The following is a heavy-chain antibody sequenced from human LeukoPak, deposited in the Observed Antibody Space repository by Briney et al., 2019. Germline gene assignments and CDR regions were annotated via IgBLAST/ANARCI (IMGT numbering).Heavy chain of an antibody. CDR3: VPTSEAYTSKWNV. CDR1: VYTFTDDY. CDR2: INPDTRFT. Sequence: GASVNVSCKPSVYTFTDDYMHSVRQAPRQGREFMGWINPDTRFTNYTQKFQARVTMTRDTSITTAYMEITSLTSDDPAVYYCVPTSEAYTSKWNVWGPGTLVTVS. J-gene: IGHJ4*02. D-gene: IGHD1-1*01. V-gene: IGHV1-2*02.